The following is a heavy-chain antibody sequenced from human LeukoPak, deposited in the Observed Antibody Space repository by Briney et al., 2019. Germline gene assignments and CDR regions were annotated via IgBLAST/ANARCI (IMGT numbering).Heavy chain of an antibody. CDR2: INVDGSVK. CDR3: VRDLILVDTPGDDFDY. J-gene: IGHJ4*02. CDR1: GFTFRNYW. D-gene: IGHD4-23*01. Sequence: GGSLRLSCAASGFTFRNYWMHWVRQVPGKGLVWVSRINVDGSVKSYADSVKGRFTISRDNAKNTVSLQMNSLRAEDTAVYYCVRDLILVDTPGDDFDYWGQGALVTVSS. V-gene: IGHV3-74*01.